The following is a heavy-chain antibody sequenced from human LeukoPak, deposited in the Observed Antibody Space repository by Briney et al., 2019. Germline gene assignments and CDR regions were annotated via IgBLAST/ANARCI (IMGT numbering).Heavy chain of an antibody. CDR1: GFTFSSYA. J-gene: IGHJ4*02. V-gene: IGHV3-23*01. Sequence: GGSLRLSCAASGFTFSSYAMSWVRQAPGKGLEWVSTISGSGDGTYYADSVKGRFTISRDNSKDTLYLQMSSVRVDDTAVYYCARDRGRYYDSRGFYWGYYFDSWGQGILVTVS. CDR2: ISGSGDGT. CDR3: ARDRGRYYDSRGFYWGYYFDS. D-gene: IGHD3-22*01.